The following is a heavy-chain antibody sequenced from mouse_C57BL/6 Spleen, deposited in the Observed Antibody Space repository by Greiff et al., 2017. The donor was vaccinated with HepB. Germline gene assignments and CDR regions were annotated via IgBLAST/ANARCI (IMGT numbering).Heavy chain of an antibody. V-gene: IGHV1-82*01. Sequence: VKLMESGPELVKPGASVKISCKASGYAFSSSWMNWVKQRPGKGLEWIGRIYPGDGDTNYNGKFKGKATLTADKSSSTAYMQLSSLTSEDSAVYFCARFITTVVGSHFDYWGQGTTLTVSS. D-gene: IGHD1-1*01. CDR3: ARFITTVVGSHFDY. CDR1: GYAFSSSW. J-gene: IGHJ2*01. CDR2: IYPGDGDT.